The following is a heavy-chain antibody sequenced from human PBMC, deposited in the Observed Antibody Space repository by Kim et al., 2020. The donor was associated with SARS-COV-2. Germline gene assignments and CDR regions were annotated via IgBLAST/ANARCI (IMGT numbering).Heavy chain of an antibody. CDR2: ISGSGGST. CDR1: GFTFSSYA. Sequence: GGSLRLSCAASGFTFSSYAMSWVRQAPGKGLEWVSAISGSGGSTYYADSVKGRFTISRDNSKNTLYLQMNSLRAEDTAVYYCAKDLYGSGSYSDAFDIWGQGTMVTVSS. CDR3: AKDLYGSGSYSDAFDI. J-gene: IGHJ3*02. V-gene: IGHV3-23*01. D-gene: IGHD3-10*01.